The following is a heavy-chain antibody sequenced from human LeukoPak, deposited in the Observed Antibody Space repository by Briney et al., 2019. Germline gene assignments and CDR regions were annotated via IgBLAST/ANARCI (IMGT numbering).Heavy chain of an antibody. CDR1: GFTVSSNY. D-gene: IGHD2-15*01. V-gene: IGHV3-23*01. Sequence: GGSLRLSCAASGFTVSSNYMSWVRQAPGKGLEWVSGISGSGGSTYYADSVKGRFAISRDNSKNTVYLRMNSLRAEDTAVYYCARAIGTVVVADFDYWGQGTLVTVSS. J-gene: IGHJ4*02. CDR3: ARAIGTVVVADFDY. CDR2: ISGSGGST.